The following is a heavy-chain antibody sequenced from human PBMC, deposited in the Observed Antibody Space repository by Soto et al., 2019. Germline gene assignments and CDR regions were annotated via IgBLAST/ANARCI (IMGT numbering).Heavy chain of an antibody. J-gene: IGHJ4*02. CDR2: ISYDGSNR. V-gene: IGHV3-30*03. Sequence: QVQLVESGGGVVQPGRSLRLSCAASGFPFTTYGMHWVREGPGKGLEWVAVISYDGSNRDYADSVKGRFTISRDNSKNTLYLQMNDLSPEDTALYYCVGGQYYFDYRGQGTRVTVSS. CDR3: VGGQYYFDY. CDR1: GFPFTTYG. D-gene: IGHD3-10*01.